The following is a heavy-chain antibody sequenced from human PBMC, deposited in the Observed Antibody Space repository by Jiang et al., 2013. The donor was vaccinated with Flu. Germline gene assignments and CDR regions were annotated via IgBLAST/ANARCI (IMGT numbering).Heavy chain of an antibody. CDR1: GYSFSNYA. D-gene: IGHD1-1*01. Sequence: QSGSELKKPGTSVKVSCKTSGYSFSNYAMNWVRQAPGQGLEWMGWINTNTGNPTYAQAFTGRFVFSLDTSVSTTYLEINNLKAEDTAIYYCGRESLGHWIDYWGQEPGHRLL. CDR3: GRESLGHWIDY. V-gene: IGHV7-4-1*02. CDR2: INTNTGNP. J-gene: IGHJ4*02.